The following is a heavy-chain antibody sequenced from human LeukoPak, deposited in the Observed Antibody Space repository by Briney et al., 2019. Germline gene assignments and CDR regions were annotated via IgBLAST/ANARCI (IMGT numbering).Heavy chain of an antibody. CDR2: INPSGGST. J-gene: IGHJ4*02. V-gene: IGHV1-46*01. CDR3: ATHRGRYCSSTSCIPQYFDY. CDR1: GYTFTSYY. Sequence: GASVMVSCKASGYTFTSYYMHWVRQAPGQGLEWMGIINPSGGSTSYAQKFQGRVTITADESTSTAYMELSSLRSEDTAVYYCATHRGRYCSSTSCIPQYFDYWGQGTLVTVSS. D-gene: IGHD2-2*01.